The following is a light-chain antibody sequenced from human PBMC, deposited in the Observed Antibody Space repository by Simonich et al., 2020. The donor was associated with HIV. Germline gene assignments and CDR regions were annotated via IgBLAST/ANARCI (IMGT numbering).Light chain of an antibody. CDR2: EVS. CDR3: SSYAGSNNYV. Sequence: SALTQPPSASGSPGQSVTISCTGTSSDVGGYNYVAWYQQHPGKAPKLLIYEVSKRPSGVPDRCSGSKSGNTASLTVSGLQTEDEADFYCSSYAGSNNYVFGTGTKVTVL. J-gene: IGLJ1*01. V-gene: IGLV2-8*01. CDR1: SSDVGGYNY.